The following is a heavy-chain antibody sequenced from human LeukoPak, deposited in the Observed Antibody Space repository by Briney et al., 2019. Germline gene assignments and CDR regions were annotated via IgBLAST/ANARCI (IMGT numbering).Heavy chain of an antibody. CDR1: GYTFTSYG. CDR3: ARAGYCSSTSCYFGEGLNDY. Sequence: ASVTVSFKASGYTFTSYGISWVRQAPGQGLEWMGWISAYNGNTNYAQKLQGRVTMTTDTSTSTAYMELRSLRSDDTAVYYCARAGYCSSTSCYFGEGLNDYWGQGTLVTVSS. CDR2: ISAYNGNT. D-gene: IGHD2-2*01. J-gene: IGHJ4*02. V-gene: IGHV1-18*01.